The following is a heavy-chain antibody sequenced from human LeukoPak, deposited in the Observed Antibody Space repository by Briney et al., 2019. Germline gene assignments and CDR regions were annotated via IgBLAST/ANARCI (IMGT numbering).Heavy chain of an antibody. CDR3: ANTPTAMVLSVRH. D-gene: IGHD5-18*01. CDR2: ISGSGGST. CDR1: VFTFSSYS. Sequence: SGGSLRLSCAASVFTFSSYSMRWVRQAPWKGLEWVSAISGSGGSTYYADSVKGRFTISRDNSKNTLYLQMNSLRAEDTAVYYCANTPTAMVLSVRHWGQGTLVTVSS. J-gene: IGHJ4*02. V-gene: IGHV3-23*01.